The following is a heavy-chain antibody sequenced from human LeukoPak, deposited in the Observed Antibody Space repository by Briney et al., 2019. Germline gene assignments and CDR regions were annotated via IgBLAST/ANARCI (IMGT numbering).Heavy chain of an antibody. Sequence: PGGSLRLSCAASGFTFSSHAMSWVCQAPGKGLEWVSGISGSSVSTYYADSVKGRFTISRDTSRNTLYLQMTSLRAEDTAVFYCATHSSVVVTAPLAYWGQGTLVAVSS. CDR3: ATHSSVVVTAPLAY. V-gene: IGHV3-23*01. J-gene: IGHJ4*02. CDR1: GFTFSSHA. CDR2: ISGSSVST. D-gene: IGHD2-21*02.